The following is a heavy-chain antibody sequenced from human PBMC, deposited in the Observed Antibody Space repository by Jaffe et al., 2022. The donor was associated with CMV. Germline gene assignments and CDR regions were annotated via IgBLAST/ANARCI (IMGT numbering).Heavy chain of an antibody. D-gene: IGHD1-20*01. V-gene: IGHV3-43*01. J-gene: IGHJ4*02. CDR2: ISWDGGST. CDR3: AKDIFPITGGTLAFDY. CDR1: GFTFDDYT. Sequence: EVQLVESGGVVVQPGGSLRLSCAASGFTFDDYTMHWVRQAPGKGLEWVSLISWDGGSTYYADSVKGRFTISRDNSKNSLYLQMNSLRTEDTALYYCAKDIFPITGGTLAFDYWGQGTLVTVSS.